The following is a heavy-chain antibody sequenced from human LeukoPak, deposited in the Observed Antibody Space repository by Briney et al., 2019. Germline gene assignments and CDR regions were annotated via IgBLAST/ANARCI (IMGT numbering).Heavy chain of an antibody. V-gene: IGHV1-69*04. D-gene: IGHD1-26*01. Sequence: GASVKVSCKASGGTFSSYAISWVRQAPGQGLEWMGRIIPILGIANYAQKFQGRVTITADKSTSTAYMELSSLRSGDTAVYYCAREQEAWELLYLYYFDYWGQGTLVTVSS. CDR3: AREQEAWELLYLYYFDY. J-gene: IGHJ4*02. CDR1: GGTFSSYA. CDR2: IIPILGIA.